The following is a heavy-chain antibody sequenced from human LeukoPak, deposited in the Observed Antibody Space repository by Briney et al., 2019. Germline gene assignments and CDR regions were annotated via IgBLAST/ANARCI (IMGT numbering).Heavy chain of an antibody. J-gene: IGHJ4*02. D-gene: IGHD2-2*03. V-gene: IGHV3-43*02. CDR3: AKDYGLDYYFDY. Sequence: GSLRLSCAASGFTFDDYAMHWVRQAPGKGLEWASLISGDGGSTYYADSVKGRFTISRDNSKNSLYLQMNSLRTEDTALYYCAKDYGLDYYFDYWGQGTLVTVSS. CDR2: ISGDGGST. CDR1: GFTFDDYA.